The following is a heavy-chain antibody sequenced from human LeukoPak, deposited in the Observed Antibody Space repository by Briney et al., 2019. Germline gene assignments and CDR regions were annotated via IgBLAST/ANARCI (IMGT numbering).Heavy chain of an antibody. CDR2: IWYDGSNK. D-gene: IGHD2-15*01. J-gene: IGHJ4*02. Sequence: GGSLRLSCAASGFTFSSYGMHWVRQSPGKGVEGVAVIWYDGSNKYYADSVKGRFTFSRDNSKNTLYLQMNSLRAEDRAGYYYARETEGGGDCDYWGQGTLVTVSS. CDR3: ARETEGGGDCDY. V-gene: IGHV3-33*01. CDR1: GFTFSSYG.